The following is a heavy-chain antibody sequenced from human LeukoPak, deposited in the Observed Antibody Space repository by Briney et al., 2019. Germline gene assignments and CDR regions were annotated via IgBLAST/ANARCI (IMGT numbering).Heavy chain of an antibody. J-gene: IGHJ6*02. V-gene: IGHV5-51*01. CDR1: GYGFSTYW. CDR2: IYPGESDI. D-gene: IGHD5-18*01. CDR3: ARHEHSYGYGGRYYYYGMDV. Sequence: GESLKISCKGFGYGFSTYWIGSVRQMPGKGLEYMGIIYPGESDIRYSPSFQGQVTISADKSKGTAYLEWSNLKASDTAIYYCARHEHSYGYGGRYYYYGMDVWGQGTTVTVSS.